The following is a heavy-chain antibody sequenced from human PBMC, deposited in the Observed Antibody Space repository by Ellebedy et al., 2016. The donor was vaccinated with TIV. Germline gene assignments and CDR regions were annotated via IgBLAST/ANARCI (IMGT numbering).Heavy chain of an antibody. D-gene: IGHD3-10*01. Sequence: SETLSLXXSVSGGSITSSTYYWGWIRQPPGNGLEWIGSIFYSGTPYYNPSLKSRVTISVDTSKTQFSLKVSSVTAADTAVYYCASGQFDDMAVWGQGTTVTVSS. CDR3: ASGQFDDMAV. V-gene: IGHV4-39*01. J-gene: IGHJ6*02. CDR1: GGSITSSTYY. CDR2: IFYSGTP.